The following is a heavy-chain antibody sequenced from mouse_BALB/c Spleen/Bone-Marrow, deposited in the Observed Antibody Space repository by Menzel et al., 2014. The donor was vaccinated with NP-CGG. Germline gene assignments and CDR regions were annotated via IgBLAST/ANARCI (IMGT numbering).Heavy chain of an antibody. J-gene: IGHJ4*01. Sequence: EVQLQESGPSLAKPSQTLFLTCSVTVDSITSGYWNWIRKFPGNKLEYMGYISYSGSTYYNPSLKSRVSITRHTSKNQYYLQLNSVTTEDTATYCCATGNAMDYWGQGTSVTVSS. V-gene: IGHV3-8*02. CDR1: VDSITSGY. CDR2: ISYSGST. CDR3: ATGNAMDY. D-gene: IGHD4-1*01.